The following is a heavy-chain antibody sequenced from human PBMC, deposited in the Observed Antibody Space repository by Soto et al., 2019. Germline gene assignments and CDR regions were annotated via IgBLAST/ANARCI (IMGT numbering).Heavy chain of an antibody. J-gene: IGHJ6*02. CDR3: ASGRGTGVVLRWYPTGYYYYGMDV. Sequence: GASVKVSCKASGYTFTSYGISWVRQAPGQGLEWMGWISAYNGNTNYAQKLQGRVTMTTDTSTSTAYMELRSLRSDDTAVYYCASGRGTGVVLRWYPTGYYYYGMDVWGRGTTVTVSS. V-gene: IGHV1-18*01. CDR1: GYTFTSYG. D-gene: IGHD3-3*01. CDR2: ISAYNGNT.